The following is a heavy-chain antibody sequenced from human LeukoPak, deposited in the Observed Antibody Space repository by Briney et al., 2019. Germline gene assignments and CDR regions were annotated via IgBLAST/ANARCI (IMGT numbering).Heavy chain of an antibody. Sequence: VASVRVSCKASGGTFSSYAISWVRQAPGQGLEWMGRVIPILGIANYAQKFQGRVTITADKSTSTAYMELSSLRSEDTAVYYCARDTIVATNPPDYWGQGTLVTVSS. CDR2: VIPILGIA. J-gene: IGHJ4*02. V-gene: IGHV1-69*04. D-gene: IGHD5-12*01. CDR1: GGTFSSYA. CDR3: ARDTIVATNPPDY.